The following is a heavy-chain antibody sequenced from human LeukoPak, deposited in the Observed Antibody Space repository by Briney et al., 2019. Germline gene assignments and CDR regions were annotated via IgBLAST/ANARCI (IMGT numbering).Heavy chain of an antibody. J-gene: IGHJ4*02. D-gene: IGHD5-12*01. Sequence: GGSLRLSCAASGFTFSSYAMGWVRQAPGKGLEWVSTISGTGSSTYYADSVKGRFTISRDNSKNTLFLQMNSLRAEDTAVYYCAKDREGLSSGYDLEYFDYWGQGTLVTVSS. CDR3: AKDREGLSSGYDLEYFDY. V-gene: IGHV3-23*01. CDR2: ISGTGSST. CDR1: GFTFSSYA.